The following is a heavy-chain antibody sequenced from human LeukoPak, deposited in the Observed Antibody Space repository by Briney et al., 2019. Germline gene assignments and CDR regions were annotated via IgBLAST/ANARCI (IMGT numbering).Heavy chain of an antibody. CDR1: GGSFSGYY. J-gene: IGHJ6*03. CDR2: INHSGST. CDR3: ARVFYMSYYYYYTDV. V-gene: IGHV4-34*01. D-gene: IGHD3-3*01. Sequence: SETLSLTCAVYGGSFSGYYWSWIRQPPGKGLEWIGEINHSGSTNYNPSLKSRVTISVDTSKNQFSLKLSSVTAADTAVYYCARVFYMSYYYYYTDVWGKGTTVTVSS.